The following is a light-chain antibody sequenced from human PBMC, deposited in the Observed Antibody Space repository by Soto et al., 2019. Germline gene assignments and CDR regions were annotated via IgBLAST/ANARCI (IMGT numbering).Light chain of an antibody. Sequence: EIVMTQSPATLSVSPGEGATLSCRASQSVSSNLAWYQQKPGQPPRLLISVASARVTGIPASFSGSGSGTDFTLTISSLQSEDFAIYYCQQYHNWPLTFGGGTTVEIK. CDR3: QQYHNWPLT. CDR2: VAS. CDR1: QSVSSN. V-gene: IGKV3-15*01. J-gene: IGKJ4*01.